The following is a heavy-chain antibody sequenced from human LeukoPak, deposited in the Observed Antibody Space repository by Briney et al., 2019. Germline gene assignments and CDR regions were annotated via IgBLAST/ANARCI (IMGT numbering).Heavy chain of an antibody. CDR3: ARGNSEWIQLWLYHFDY. J-gene: IGHJ4*02. V-gene: IGHV1-8*01. CDR1: GYTFTSYD. CDR2: MNPNSGNT. Sequence: ASVKVSCKASGYTFTSYDINWVRQATGQGLEWMGWMNPNSGNTGYAQKFQGRVTMTRNTSISTAYMELSSLRSEDTAVYYCARGNSEWIQLWLYHFDYWGQGTLVTVSS. D-gene: IGHD5-18*01.